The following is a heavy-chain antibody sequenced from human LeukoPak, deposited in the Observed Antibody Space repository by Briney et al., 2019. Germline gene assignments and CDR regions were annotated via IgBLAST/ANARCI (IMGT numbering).Heavy chain of an antibody. Sequence: SQTLSLTCVISGDSVSSNSAAWNWIRHPPSRGLEWLGRTYYRSKWYNDYAVSVKSRITIKPDTSKNQFLLQLNSVTPEDTAVYYCSRETSHFDYWGQGTLVTVSS. CDR2: TYYRSKWYN. CDR1: GDSVSSNSAA. CDR3: SRETSHFDY. V-gene: IGHV6-1*01. J-gene: IGHJ4*02.